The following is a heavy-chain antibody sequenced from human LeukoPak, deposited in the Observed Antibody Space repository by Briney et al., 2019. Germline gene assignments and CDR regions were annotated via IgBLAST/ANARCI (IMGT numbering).Heavy chain of an antibody. CDR3: ARVGAAVAVDY. CDR2: ISSSGSTI. J-gene: IGHJ4*02. D-gene: IGHD6-19*01. CDR1: GFTFSSYE. Sequence: QPGGSLRLSCAASGFTFSSYEMNWVRQVPWKGLEWVSYISSSGSTIYYADSVKGRFTISRDNAKNSLYLQMNSLRAEDTAVYYCARVGAAVAVDYWGQGTLVTVSS. V-gene: IGHV3-48*03.